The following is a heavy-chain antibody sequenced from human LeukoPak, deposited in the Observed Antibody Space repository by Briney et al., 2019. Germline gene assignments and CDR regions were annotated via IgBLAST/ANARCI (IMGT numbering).Heavy chain of an antibody. D-gene: IGHD4-17*01. CDR2: IYSGGST. J-gene: IGHJ4*02. V-gene: IGHV3-53*01. CDR3: ARAQFRYGDLSQFDC. CDR1: GFTVSSNY. Sequence: PGGSLRLSCAASGFTVSSNYMSWVRQVPGRGLEWVSVIYSGGSTNYADSVKGRFTISRGSSKNTVYLQMNSLRDEDTAVYYCARAQFRYGDLSQFDCWGQGTRVTVSS.